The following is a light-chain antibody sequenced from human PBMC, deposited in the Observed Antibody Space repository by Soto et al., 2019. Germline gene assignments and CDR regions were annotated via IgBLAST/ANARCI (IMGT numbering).Light chain of an antibody. J-gene: IGKJ5*01. CDR1: QNLDIY. Sequence: EIVLTQSPATLSLSPGERATLSCRASQNLDIYLAWFQQKPGQAPRLLIYDASNRATGIPPRFSGSGSVTDFTLTISSLEPEDSALYFCQQRRLWPITFGQGTRLEIK. V-gene: IGKV3-11*01. CDR2: DAS. CDR3: QQRRLWPIT.